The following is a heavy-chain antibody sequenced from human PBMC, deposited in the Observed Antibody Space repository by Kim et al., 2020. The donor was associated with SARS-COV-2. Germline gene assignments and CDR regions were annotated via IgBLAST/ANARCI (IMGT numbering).Heavy chain of an antibody. CDR1: GYSFTSYW. D-gene: IGHD1-26*01. CDR2: IYPGDSDT. Sequence: GESLKISCKGSGYSFTSYWIGWVRQMPGKGLEWMGIIYPGDSDTRYSPSFQGQVTISADKSISTAYLQWSSLKASDTAMYYCARHLTPKSIVGAFDYWGQGTLVTVSS. V-gene: IGHV5-51*01. J-gene: IGHJ4*02. CDR3: ARHLTPKSIVGAFDY.